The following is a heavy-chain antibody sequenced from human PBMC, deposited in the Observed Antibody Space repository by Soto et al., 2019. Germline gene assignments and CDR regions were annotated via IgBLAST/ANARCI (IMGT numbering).Heavy chain of an antibody. Sequence: SVKVSCKTSGGTFGSYAISWVRQAPGQGLEWMGGIIPIFGTASYAQKFQGRVTITADESTSAAYMELSSLRSDDTAVYYCAARRYCSGGTCPDYLDYWGAGTLVTVSS. CDR1: GGTFGSYA. V-gene: IGHV1-69*13. CDR2: IIPIFGTA. D-gene: IGHD2-15*01. CDR3: AARRYCSGGTCPDYLDY. J-gene: IGHJ4*02.